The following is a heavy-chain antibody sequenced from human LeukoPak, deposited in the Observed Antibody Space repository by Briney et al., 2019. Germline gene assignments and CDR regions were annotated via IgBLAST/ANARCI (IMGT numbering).Heavy chain of an antibody. CDR1: GFTLSTYA. CDR3: AKAPVTSCRGAYCYPFDS. V-gene: IGHV3-23*01. D-gene: IGHD2-21*01. J-gene: IGHJ4*02. CDR2: TSSSDAGT. Sequence: PGGSLRLFCAASGFTLSTYAMSWVRQTPGKGLEWVAATSSSDAGTYHADSVRGRFTISRDNSKNTLYQQMNSLRAEDAAVYFCAKAPVTSCRGAYCYPFDSWGQGTLVTVSS.